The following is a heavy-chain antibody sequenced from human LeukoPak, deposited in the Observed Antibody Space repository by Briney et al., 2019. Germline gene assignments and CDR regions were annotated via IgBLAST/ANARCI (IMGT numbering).Heavy chain of an antibody. Sequence: GGSLRLSCAASGFTVSSNYMTWVRQAPGKGLEWVSLIYSGGTTYYADSVKGRFTISRDNSKNTLYLQMNSLRAEDTAVYYCARDQNDFWSAHYYYYGMDVWGQGTTVTVSS. J-gene: IGHJ6*02. CDR1: GFTVSSNY. V-gene: IGHV3-53*01. CDR2: IYSGGTT. D-gene: IGHD3-3*01. CDR3: ARDQNDFWSAHYYYYGMDV.